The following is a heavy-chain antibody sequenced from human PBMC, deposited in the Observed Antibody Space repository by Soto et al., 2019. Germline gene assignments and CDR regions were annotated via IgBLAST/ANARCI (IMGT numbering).Heavy chain of an antibody. CDR3: AREGNGVCDD. V-gene: IGHV3-30-3*01. CDR2: ISYDGSNK. CDR1: GFTFSSYA. Sequence: QVQLVESGGGVVQPGRSLRLSCAASGFTFSSYAMHWVRQAPGKGLEWVAVISYDGSNKYYADSVKGRFTISRDNSKNTLYLQMNSLRAEDTAVYYCAREGNGVCDDWGQGTLVTVSS. J-gene: IGHJ4*02. D-gene: IGHD2-8*01.